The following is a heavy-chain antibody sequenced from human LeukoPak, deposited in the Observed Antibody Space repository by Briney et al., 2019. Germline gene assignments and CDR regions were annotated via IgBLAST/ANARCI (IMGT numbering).Heavy chain of an antibody. D-gene: IGHD2-2*02. J-gene: IGHJ4*02. CDR2: TSFDVSIK. CDR1: GFTFSNYA. Sequence: GGSLRLSFEASGFTFSNYAMHWVRQAPGKGLEWVATTSFDVSIKYYADSVKGRFTISRDNSKNTLYLQMNSLRTEDTAVYSCARGYCTSTSCYNDYWGQGTLVTVSS. CDR3: ARGYCTSTSCYNDY. V-gene: IGHV3-30*04.